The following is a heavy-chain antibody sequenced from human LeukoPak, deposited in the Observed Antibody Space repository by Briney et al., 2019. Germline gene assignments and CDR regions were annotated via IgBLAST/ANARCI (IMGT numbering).Heavy chain of an antibody. CDR1: GGSISTYY. CDR2: IYYSGST. V-gene: IGHV4-59*01. J-gene: IGHJ4*02. CDR3: ARFNMLAFDY. D-gene: IGHD3-10*02. Sequence: SETLSLTCTVSGGSISTYYWSWIRQPPGQGLEWIGYIYYSGSTNYNPSLKSRVTISIDTSKNQFSLKLSSVTAADTAVYYCARFNMLAFDYWGQGTLVTASS.